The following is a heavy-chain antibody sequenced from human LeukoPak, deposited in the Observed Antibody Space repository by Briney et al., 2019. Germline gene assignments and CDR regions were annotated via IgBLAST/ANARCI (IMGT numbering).Heavy chain of an antibody. Sequence: GGSLRLSCAASGFTFSSYGMSWVRQAPGKGLEWVSAISGSGGSTYYADSVKGRFTISRDNSKNTLSLQMNSLRAEDTAIYYCATYRQVLLPFESWGQGTLVTVSS. D-gene: IGHD2-8*02. V-gene: IGHV3-23*01. CDR2: ISGSGGST. CDR3: ATYRQVLLPFES. CDR1: GFTFSSYG. J-gene: IGHJ4*02.